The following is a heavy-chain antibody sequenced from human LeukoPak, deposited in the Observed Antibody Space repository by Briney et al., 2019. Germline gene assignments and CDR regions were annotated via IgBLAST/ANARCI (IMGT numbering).Heavy chain of an antibody. CDR1: GFTFSSYA. V-gene: IGHV4-38-2*01. Sequence: GSLRLSCEASGFTFSSYAMSWVRQPAGKGLEWIMIFYYSGATYYNPSLKSRVTISVDTSKNHFSLKLTSVTAADTAVYYCLSGWGGFDYWGQGTLVTVSS. CDR3: LSGWGGFDY. CDR2: FYYSGAT. D-gene: IGHD6-19*01. J-gene: IGHJ4*02.